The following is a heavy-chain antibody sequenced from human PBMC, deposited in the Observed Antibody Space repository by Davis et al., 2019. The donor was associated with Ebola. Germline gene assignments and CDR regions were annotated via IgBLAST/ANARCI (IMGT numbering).Heavy chain of an antibody. CDR1: GGSFSGSY. J-gene: IGHJ6*04. CDR3: ATKTTVTPYYYYGRDV. CDR2: INHSGST. V-gene: IGHV4-34*01. Sequence: GSLRLSCAVYGGSFSGSYWSWIRQPPGQGLEWIGEINHSGSTNYNPSLKSRVTISVDTSKNQFSLKLSSVTAADTAVYYCATKTTVTPYYYYGRDVWGKGTTVTVSS. D-gene: IGHD4-11*01.